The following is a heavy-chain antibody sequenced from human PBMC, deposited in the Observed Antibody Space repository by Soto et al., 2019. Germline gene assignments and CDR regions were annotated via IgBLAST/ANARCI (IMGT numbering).Heavy chain of an antibody. D-gene: IGHD2-8*01. CDR3: VRHPRIMVPRQHDYYFDT. CDR2: IFYSGST. V-gene: IGHV4-39*01. J-gene: IGHJ4*02. CDR1: GASISSRNYY. Sequence: SSETLSLTCNVSGASISSRNYYWGWIRQPPGKGLEWFGRIFYSGSTYYNQSLKSRVTISIVTSQNQFSLRLTSVTAADTAVYYCVRHPRIMVPRQHDYYFDTWGPGNLVT.